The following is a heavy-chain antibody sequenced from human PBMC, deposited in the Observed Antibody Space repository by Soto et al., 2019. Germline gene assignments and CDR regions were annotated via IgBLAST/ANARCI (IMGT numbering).Heavy chain of an antibody. V-gene: IGHV3-23*01. D-gene: IGHD2-2*01. Sequence: VGSLRLSCAASGFTFSSYAMSWVRQAPGKGLEWVSAISGSGGSTYYADSVKGRFTISRDNSKNTLYLQMNSLRAEDTAVYYCAKDPKMGHCSSTSCQGTWGQGTLVTVSS. CDR3: AKDPKMGHCSSTSCQGT. J-gene: IGHJ5*02. CDR1: GFTFSSYA. CDR2: ISGSGGST.